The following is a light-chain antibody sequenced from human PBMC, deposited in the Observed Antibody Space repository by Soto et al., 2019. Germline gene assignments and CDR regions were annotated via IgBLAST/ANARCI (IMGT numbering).Light chain of an antibody. CDR3: QQYNNYPRT. V-gene: IGKV1-5*03. Sequence: DIQMTQSPSTLSASVGDRVTITCRASQSISTWLAWYQQKPGKAPKLLIYKASSLESGVPSRFSGSGSGTEFTLTISGLQPDDFATYYCQQYNNYPRTFGGGTKVEIK. CDR1: QSISTW. J-gene: IGKJ4*01. CDR2: KAS.